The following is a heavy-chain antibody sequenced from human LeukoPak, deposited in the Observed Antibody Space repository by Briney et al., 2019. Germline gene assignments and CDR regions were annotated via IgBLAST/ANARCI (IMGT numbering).Heavy chain of an antibody. CDR2: INHSGST. Sequence: SETLSLTCAVYGGSFSGYYWSWIRQPPGKGLEWIGEINHSGSTNYNPSLKSRVTISVDTSKNQFSLKLSSVTAADTAVYYCARGQEWIQLWYGGHWSYYYGMDVWGQGPRSPSP. J-gene: IGHJ6*02. CDR3: ARGQEWIQLWYGGHWSYYYGMDV. V-gene: IGHV4-34*01. CDR1: GGSFSGYY. D-gene: IGHD5-18*01.